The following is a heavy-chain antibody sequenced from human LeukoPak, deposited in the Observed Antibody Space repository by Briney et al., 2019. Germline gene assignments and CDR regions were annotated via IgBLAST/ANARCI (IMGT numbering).Heavy chain of an antibody. CDR3: TTTGRVVSFDY. CDR1: GFTFSGSA. Sequence: PGGSLKLSCAGFTFSGSALHWVRRAPGKGLEWVGGIRSKANDYAKTYAASVKGRFSISRDDSKKMAYLQMNSLKAEDTAIYYCTTTGRVVSFDYWGQGTLVPVSS. CDR2: IRSKANDYAK. V-gene: IGHV3-73*01. J-gene: IGHJ4*02. D-gene: IGHD3-16*01.